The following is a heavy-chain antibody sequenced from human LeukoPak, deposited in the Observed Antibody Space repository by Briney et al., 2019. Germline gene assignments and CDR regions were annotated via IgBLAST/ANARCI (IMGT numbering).Heavy chain of an antibody. Sequence: PGGSLRLSCAASGFTFSNYWITWVRQAPGKGLEWVAIIKQGGSEKHYVDSVKGRFTISRDDARNSLYLQMNSLRIEDTAVYYCAREGQQSYGMDVWGQGTTVTVSS. CDR1: GFTFSNYW. CDR2: IKQGGSEK. D-gene: IGHD6-13*01. J-gene: IGHJ6*02. CDR3: AREGQQSYGMDV. V-gene: IGHV3-7*05.